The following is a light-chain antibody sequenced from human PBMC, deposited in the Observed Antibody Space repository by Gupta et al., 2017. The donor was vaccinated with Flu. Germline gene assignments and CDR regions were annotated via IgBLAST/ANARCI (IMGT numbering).Light chain of an antibody. CDR3: QQYDSTPFT. CDR2: WAS. Sequence: DIAMTQSPDSLAVSLGERATINCKSSQSVLYSSNNKNYLAWYQQKPGQPPKLLIYWASTRESGVPDRFSGGGSGTDFTLTISSLQAEDVAVYYCQQYDSTPFTFGHGTKVDIK. V-gene: IGKV4-1*01. J-gene: IGKJ3*01. CDR1: QSVLYSSNNKNY.